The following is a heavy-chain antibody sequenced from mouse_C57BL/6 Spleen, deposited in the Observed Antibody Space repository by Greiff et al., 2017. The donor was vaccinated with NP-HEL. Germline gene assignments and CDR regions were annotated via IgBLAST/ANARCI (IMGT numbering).Heavy chain of an antibody. CDR1: GYAFTNYL. CDR2: INPGSGGT. D-gene: IGHD2-3*01. CDR3: ARGGYYRFDY. V-gene: IGHV1-54*01. J-gene: IGHJ2*01. Sequence: QVQLKQSGAELVRPGTSVKVSCKASGYAFTNYLIEWVKQRPGQGLEWIGVINPGSGGTNYNEKFKGKATLTADKSSSTAYMQLSSLTSEDSAVYFCARGGYYRFDYWGQGTTLTVSS.